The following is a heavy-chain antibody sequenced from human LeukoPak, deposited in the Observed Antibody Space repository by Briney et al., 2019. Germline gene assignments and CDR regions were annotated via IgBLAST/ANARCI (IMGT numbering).Heavy chain of an antibody. D-gene: IGHD1-26*01. J-gene: IGHJ4*02. CDR1: GYTFTGYY. CDR3: ARPLRISGSAPVLGY. V-gene: IGHV1-2*02. CDR2: INPNSGGT. Sequence: ASVKVSCKASGYTFTGYYMHWVRQAPGQGLEWMGWINPNSGGTNYAQKFQGRVTMTRDTSISTAYMELSRLRSDDTAVYYCARPLRISGSAPVLGYWGQGTLVTVSS.